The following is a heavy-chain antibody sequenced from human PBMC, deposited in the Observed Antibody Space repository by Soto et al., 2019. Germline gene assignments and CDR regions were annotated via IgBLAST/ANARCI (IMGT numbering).Heavy chain of an antibody. Sequence: GGSLRLSCAASGFTFSNAWMSWVRQAPGKGLEWVARIKSNTDGGTADYAAPVKGRFIISRDDSRTTLYLQVNSLKASDTAMYYCARHQFPPGRVFFGRPNAAYYYYYYGMDVWGQGTTVAVSS. CDR1: GFTFSNAW. V-gene: IGHV3-15*01. CDR2: IKSNTDGGTA. CDR3: ARHQFPPGRVFFGRPNAAYYYYYYGMDV. J-gene: IGHJ6*02. D-gene: IGHD3-3*01.